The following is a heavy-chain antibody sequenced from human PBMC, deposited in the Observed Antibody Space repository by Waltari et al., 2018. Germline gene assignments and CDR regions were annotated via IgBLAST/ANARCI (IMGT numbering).Heavy chain of an antibody. J-gene: IGHJ4*02. CDR2: MNPNSGNT. CDR1: GYTFTNYD. D-gene: IGHD7-27*01. Sequence: QVQLVQSGAEVKKPGASVKVSCKASGYTFTNYDFNWVRQTTGQGLEWMGWMNPNSGNTAYAQKFQGRVTMTRDISISTAYMEMSSLRSEDTAVYYCARGPRNCGVDYWGQGTLVTVSS. CDR3: ARGPRNCGVDY. V-gene: IGHV1-8*02.